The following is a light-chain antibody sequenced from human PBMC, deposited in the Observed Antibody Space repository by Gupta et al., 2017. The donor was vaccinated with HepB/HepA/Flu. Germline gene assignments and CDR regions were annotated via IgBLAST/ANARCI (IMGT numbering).Light chain of an antibody. CDR3: QHYDNQPRYT. Sequence: DIQMTQSPSSLSASVGDRVTITCQANQDISNYLNWYQQKPGKAPNLLIYDASNLETGVPSRFSGSGSGTYVTLTISSRQPEDIGTYYCQHYDNQPRYTFGQGTKLEIK. CDR1: QDISNY. J-gene: IGKJ2*01. CDR2: DAS. V-gene: IGKV1-33*01.